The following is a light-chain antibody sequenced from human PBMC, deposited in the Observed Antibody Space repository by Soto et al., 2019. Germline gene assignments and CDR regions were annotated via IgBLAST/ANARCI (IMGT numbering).Light chain of an antibody. Sequence: IEMTQSPATLSVSPGERATLSCRASQSVSSNLAWYQQKPGQAPRLLIYGASTRATGIPARFSGSGSETEFTLTISSLQSEDFAVYYCQQYNNWPLWTFGQGTKVEIK. CDR3: QQYNNWPLWT. V-gene: IGKV3-15*01. CDR1: QSVSSN. CDR2: GAS. J-gene: IGKJ1*01.